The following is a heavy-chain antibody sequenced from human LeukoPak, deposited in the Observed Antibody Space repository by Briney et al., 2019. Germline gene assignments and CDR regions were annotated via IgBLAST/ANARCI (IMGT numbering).Heavy chain of an antibody. CDR3: AREYSRSVVAGSRPDL. V-gene: IGHV4-39*02. CDR1: GVSISSSSYY. J-gene: IGHJ4*02. D-gene: IGHD6-19*01. Sequence: SETLSLTCSVPGVSISSSSYYCGWIRQSPGKGLEWIGSMYYRGTTYENSSLKSRLTLSIDTSNNQFSLKLTSVTAASTAVYFCAREYSRSVVAGSRPDLWGQGLLVTVSS. CDR2: MYYRGTT.